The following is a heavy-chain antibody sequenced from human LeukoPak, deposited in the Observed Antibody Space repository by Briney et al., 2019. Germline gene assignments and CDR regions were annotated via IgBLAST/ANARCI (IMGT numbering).Heavy chain of an antibody. D-gene: IGHD4-17*01. CDR3: AKKFTGTTVISGDYFDY. Sequence: GGSLRLSCAASGFTFSNAWMHWVRQAPGKGLEWVAVMSSDGSKKYYADSVKGRFTISRDNSKNTLYLQMNSLRAGDTAVYYCAKKFTGTTVISGDYFDYWGQGTLVTVSS. J-gene: IGHJ4*02. CDR1: GFTFSNAW. V-gene: IGHV3-30*18. CDR2: MSSDGSKK.